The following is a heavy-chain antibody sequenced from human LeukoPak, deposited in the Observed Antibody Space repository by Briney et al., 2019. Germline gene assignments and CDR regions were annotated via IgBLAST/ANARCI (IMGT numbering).Heavy chain of an antibody. V-gene: IGHV4-61*02. CDR3: VRSRSGSGFGNWFDP. D-gene: IGHD3-3*01. J-gene: IGHJ5*02. CDR1: GDSISSGNNY. CDR2: FYTSEMT. Sequence: SQTLSHTCTVSGDSISSGNNYWTWIRQPAGKRLEWIGRFYTSEMTYNPSLKSRVTISVDTSKNQFSLRLSSVTASDTAIYYCVRSRSGSGFGNWFDPWRQGTLVTVSS.